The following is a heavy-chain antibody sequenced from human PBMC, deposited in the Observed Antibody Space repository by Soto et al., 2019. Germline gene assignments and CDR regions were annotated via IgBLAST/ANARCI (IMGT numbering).Heavy chain of an antibody. D-gene: IGHD5-12*01. CDR1: GFTFSSYG. Sequence: QVQLVESGGGVVQPGRSLRLSCAASGFTFSSYGMHWVRQAPGKGLEWVAVMSYDGSNKYYADSVKGRFTISRDTSKNTLYLQINSLRPEDTAVYYCAKSIYSGYDWNYCMGVWGKGTTVTVSS. J-gene: IGHJ6*03. CDR3: AKSIYSGYDWNYCMGV. V-gene: IGHV3-30*18. CDR2: MSYDGSNK.